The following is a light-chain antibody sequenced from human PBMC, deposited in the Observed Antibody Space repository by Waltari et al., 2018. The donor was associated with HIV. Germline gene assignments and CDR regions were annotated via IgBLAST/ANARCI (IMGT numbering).Light chain of an antibody. CDR2: GAS. Sequence: EIVLTQSPGTLSLSPGERATLSCRASQSVSSSYLAWYQHQPGQGPRLLISGASSRATGIPDRLDGSGSGTDFTLTISRLETEDFAVYYCQQHGTSPLTFGGGTKVEIK. CDR1: QSVSSSY. J-gene: IGKJ4*01. CDR3: QQHGTSPLT. V-gene: IGKV3-20*01.